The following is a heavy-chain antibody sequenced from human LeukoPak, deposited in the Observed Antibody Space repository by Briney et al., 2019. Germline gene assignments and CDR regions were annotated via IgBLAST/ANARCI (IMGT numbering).Heavy chain of an antibody. CDR3: AKDPYDSSGYYLGGPDY. D-gene: IGHD3-22*01. V-gene: IGHV3-30*18. CDR2: MSYDGSNK. CDR1: GFTFSSYG. J-gene: IGHJ4*02. Sequence: HPRGSLRLSCAASGFTFSSYGMHWVRQAPGKGLEWVAVMSYDGSNKYYADSVKGRFTISRDNSKNTLYLQMNSLRAEDTAVYYCAKDPYDSSGYYLGGPDYWGQGTLVTVSS.